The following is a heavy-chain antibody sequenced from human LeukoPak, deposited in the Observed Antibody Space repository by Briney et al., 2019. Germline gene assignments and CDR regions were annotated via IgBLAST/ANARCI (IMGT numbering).Heavy chain of an antibody. D-gene: IGHD6-19*01. CDR3: ARLYSSGWYDFDY. CDR1: GFTFSSYE. V-gene: IGHV3-48*03. CDR2: ISSSDSTI. J-gene: IGHJ4*02. Sequence: PGGSLRLSCAASGFTFSSYEMNWVRQAPGKGLEWVSYISSSDSTIYYADSVKGRFTISRDNAKNSLYLQMNGLRAEDTAVYYCARLYSSGWYDFDYWGQGTLVTVSS.